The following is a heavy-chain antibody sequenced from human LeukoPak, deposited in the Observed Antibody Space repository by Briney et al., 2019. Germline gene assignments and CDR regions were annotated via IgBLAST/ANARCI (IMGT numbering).Heavy chain of an antibody. D-gene: IGHD2-2*01. J-gene: IGHJ4*02. CDR2: ISYDGSNK. Sequence: QPGGSLRLSCAASGFTFSSYAMHWVRQAPGKGLEWVAVISYDGSNKYYADSVKGRFTISRDNSKNTLYLQMNSLRAEDTAVYYCARDPFKLRVVPAATGFDYWGQGTLVTVSS. CDR3: ARDPFKLRVVPAATGFDY. CDR1: GFTFSSYA. V-gene: IGHV3-30-3*01.